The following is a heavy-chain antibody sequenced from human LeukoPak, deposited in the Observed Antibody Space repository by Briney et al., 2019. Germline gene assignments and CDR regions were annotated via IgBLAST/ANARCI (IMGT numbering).Heavy chain of an antibody. J-gene: IGHJ4*02. CDR3: IRGRVHLDY. CDR1: GFTFSSYE. V-gene: IGHV3-48*03. CDR2: ISSSGSTI. Sequence: GGSLRLSCAASGFTFSSYEMNWVRQAPGKGLEWVSSISSSGSTIYYADSVKGRFTISRDNAKNSLHLQMNSLKTEDTAVYYCIRGRVHLDYWGQGTLVTVSS.